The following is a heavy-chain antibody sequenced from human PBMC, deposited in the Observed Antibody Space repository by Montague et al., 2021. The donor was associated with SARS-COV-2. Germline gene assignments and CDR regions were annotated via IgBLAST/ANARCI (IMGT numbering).Heavy chain of an antibody. CDR2: INHGGST. CDR1: GGSFNDYY. CDR3: ARGEYSSSWYGNKDYFDY. V-gene: IGHV4-34*01. Sequence: SETLSLTCTVYGGSFNDYYWSWIRQPPGKGLEWIGEINHGGSTNYSPSLKSRVTISADTSKNQFSLKLSSVTAADTAVYYCARGEYSSSWYGNKDYFDYWGQGTLVTVSS. D-gene: IGHD6-13*01. J-gene: IGHJ4*02.